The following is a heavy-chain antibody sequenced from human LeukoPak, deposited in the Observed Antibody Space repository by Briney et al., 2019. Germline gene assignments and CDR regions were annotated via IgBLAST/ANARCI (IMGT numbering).Heavy chain of an antibody. J-gene: IGHJ5*02. CDR3: ARLSLWSGYYLFDP. CDR2: INPNSGGT. Sequence: APVKVSSKASGYTFTGYYMHWVRQAPGQGLEWMGWINPNSGGTNYAQKFQGRVTMTRDTSISTAYMELSRLRSDATAVYYCARLSLWSGYYLFDPWGQGTLVTVSS. CDR1: GYTFTGYY. V-gene: IGHV1-2*02. D-gene: IGHD3-3*01.